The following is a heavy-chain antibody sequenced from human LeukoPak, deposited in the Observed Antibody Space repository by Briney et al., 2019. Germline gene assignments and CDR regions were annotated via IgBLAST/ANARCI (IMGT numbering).Heavy chain of an antibody. V-gene: IGHV4-4*07. CDR3: ARTSARGAQFDY. D-gene: IGHD3-10*01. CDR2: IYASGST. Sequence: SETLSLTCTVSGGSISNYYWSWIRQPAGMGLEWIGCIYASGSTNYNPSLKSRVTMSVDTSNNQFSLNLGSVTAADTAVYYCARTSARGAQFDYWGQGTLVTVSS. J-gene: IGHJ4*02. CDR1: GGSISNYY.